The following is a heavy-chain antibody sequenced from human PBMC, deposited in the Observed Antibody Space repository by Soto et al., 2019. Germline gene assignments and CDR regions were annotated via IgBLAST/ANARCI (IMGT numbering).Heavy chain of an antibody. CDR2: IIPIFGTA. D-gene: IGHD3-3*01. CDR3: ARDDLYLTIVGVLITPSGMAV. J-gene: IGHJ6*04. Sequence: CKECGVTNNSDASSWVRHAPGQGLEWMGGIIPIFGTANYAQKFRGRVTITADESTSTAYMELSSLRSEDTAVYYCARDDLYLTIVGVLITPSGMAVWRKGTTVTVFS. V-gene: IGHV1-69*01. CDR1: GVTNNSDA.